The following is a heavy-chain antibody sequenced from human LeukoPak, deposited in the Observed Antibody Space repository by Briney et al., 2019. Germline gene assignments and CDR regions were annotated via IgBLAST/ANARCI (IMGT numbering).Heavy chain of an antibody. CDR3: TSASSGMGYFDY. Sequence: GGSLGLSCTASGFTFGDYAMSWVRQAPGKGLEWVGFIRSKAYGGTTEYAASVKGRFTISRDDSKSIAYLQMNSLKTEDTAVYYCTSASSGMGYFDYWGQGTLVTVSS. J-gene: IGHJ4*02. D-gene: IGHD3-22*01. V-gene: IGHV3-49*04. CDR1: GFTFGDYA. CDR2: IRSKAYGGTT.